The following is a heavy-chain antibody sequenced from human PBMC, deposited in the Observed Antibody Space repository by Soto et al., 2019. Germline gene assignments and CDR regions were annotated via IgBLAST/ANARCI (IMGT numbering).Heavy chain of an antibody. Sequence: GGSLRLSCAASGFTFSSYAMHWVRQAPGKGLEWVGRVKSKTHGGTTDFAASVKGRFAISRDDSISMAFMRMNSLKIEDTAVYYCTTDSCITVTPVRLDYWGHGTLVTVSS. J-gene: IGHJ4*01. CDR3: TTDSCITVTPVRLDY. CDR2: VKSKTHGGTT. CDR1: GFTFSSYA. D-gene: IGHD4-4*01. V-gene: IGHV3-15*07.